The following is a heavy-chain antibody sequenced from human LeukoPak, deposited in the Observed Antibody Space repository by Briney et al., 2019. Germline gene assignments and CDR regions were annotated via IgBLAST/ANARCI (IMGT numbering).Heavy chain of an antibody. CDR3: ARDENPYYYYGMDV. CDR1: GYTFTDYC. V-gene: IGHV1-2*02. CDR2: TIPSSGGA. J-gene: IGHJ6*02. Sequence: ASVKVSCKASGYTFTDYCVHWVRQAPGQGLEWMGWTIPSSGGANYAQNFQGRVTMTRDTSIATAYMELSRLRSDDTAVYYCARDENPYYYYGMDVWGQGTTVTVSS.